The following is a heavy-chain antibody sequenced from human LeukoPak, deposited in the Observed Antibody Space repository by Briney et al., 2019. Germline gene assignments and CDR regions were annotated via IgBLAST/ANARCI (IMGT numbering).Heavy chain of an antibody. CDR1: GFTFSNVW. Sequence: GGSLRLSCAASGFTFSNVWMSWVRQARGRGLEWVGHVKSEADGGTEDYAAPVKGRFIISRDDAKNTLYLQMNSLKAEDTAVYYCVTDSHSLWQFWGQGALVTVSS. V-gene: IGHV3-15*01. D-gene: IGHD3-10*01. CDR3: VTDSHSLWQF. CDR2: VKSEADGGTE. J-gene: IGHJ1*01.